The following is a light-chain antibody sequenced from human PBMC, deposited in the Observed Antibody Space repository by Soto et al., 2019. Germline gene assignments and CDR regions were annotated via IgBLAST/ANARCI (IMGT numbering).Light chain of an antibody. V-gene: IGLV1-47*01. Sequence: QLVLTQPPSASATPGQRVTISCSGSSSNLGNNYVYWYQHLPGTAPKLLIDRDNKRPSGVPDRFSGSRSGTSASLAISGLRSEDEGDYYCASWDDSLRGPGFGGGTKVTVL. CDR1: SSNLGNNY. CDR3: ASWDDSLRGPG. J-gene: IGLJ3*02. CDR2: RDN.